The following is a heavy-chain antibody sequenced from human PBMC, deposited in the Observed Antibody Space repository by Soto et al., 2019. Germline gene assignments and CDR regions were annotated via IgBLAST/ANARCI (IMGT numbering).Heavy chain of an antibody. V-gene: IGHV1-3*01. CDR1: GYTFTSYA. D-gene: IGHD1-20*01. J-gene: IGHJ1*01. Sequence: ASVKVSCKASGYTFTSYAMHWVRQAPGQRLEWMGWINAGNGNTKYSQKFQGRVTITRDTSASTAFMELSSLRSEDTAVYYCASITPPALGSFQPWGEGTLVTVP. CDR3: ASITPPALGSFQP. CDR2: INAGNGNT.